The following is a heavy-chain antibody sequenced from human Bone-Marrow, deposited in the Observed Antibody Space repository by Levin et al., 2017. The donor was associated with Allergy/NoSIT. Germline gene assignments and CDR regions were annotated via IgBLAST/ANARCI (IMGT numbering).Heavy chain of an antibody. D-gene: IGHD3-3*01. CDR3: ARTFYDFWSGSVYYYMDV. V-gene: IGHV4-59*01. CDR2: IYYTGST. CDR1: GGSIPTYY. Sequence: SQTLSLTCDVSGGSIPTYYWSWIRQPPGKGLEWIGYIYYTGSTKYNPSLKSRVTISVDTSENQFSLKLSSVTAADTAVYYCARTFYDFWSGSVYYYMDVWGKGTTVTVSS. J-gene: IGHJ6*03.